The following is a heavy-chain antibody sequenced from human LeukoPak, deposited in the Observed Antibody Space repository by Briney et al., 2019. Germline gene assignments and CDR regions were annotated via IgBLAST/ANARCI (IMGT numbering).Heavy chain of an antibody. CDR3: ARDVDGSRFDY. D-gene: IGHD1-26*01. Sequence: PGGSLRLSCAASGFTFSSYSMNWVRQAPGKGLEWVSYISSSSSTIYYADSVKGRFTISRDNAKNSLYLQMNSLRAEDTAVYYCARDVDGSRFDYWGQGTLVTVSS. CDR2: ISSSSSTI. CDR1: GFTFSSYS. V-gene: IGHV3-48*01. J-gene: IGHJ4*02.